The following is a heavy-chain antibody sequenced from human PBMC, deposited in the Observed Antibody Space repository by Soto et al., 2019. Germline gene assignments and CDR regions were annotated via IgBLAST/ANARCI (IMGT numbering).Heavy chain of an antibody. CDR3: ARDLYCSSTRCYSYYGMDV. J-gene: IGHJ6*02. CDR1: GGTLSSYG. Sequence: GASVKVSCKASGGTLSSYGISWVRQAPGQGLEWMGGIIPMFGTLNYAQKFLGRIRITAEESTSTAYMELSGLRSEDTAVYYCARDLYCSSTRCYSYYGMDVWGPGTTVTVSS. CDR2: IIPMFGTL. D-gene: IGHD2-2*01. V-gene: IGHV1-69*13.